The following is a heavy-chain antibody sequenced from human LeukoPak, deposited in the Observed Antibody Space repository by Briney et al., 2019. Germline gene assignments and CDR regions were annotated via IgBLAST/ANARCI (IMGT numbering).Heavy chain of an antibody. D-gene: IGHD3-3*01. Sequence: ASVKVSCKASGGTFSSYAIGWVRQAPGQGLEWMGGIIPIFGTANYAQKFQGRVTITADESTSTAYMELSSLRSEDTAVYYCARKVSWSGYCDYWGQGTLVTVSS. V-gene: IGHV1-69*13. J-gene: IGHJ4*02. CDR3: ARKVSWSGYCDY. CDR2: IIPIFGTA. CDR1: GGTFSSYA.